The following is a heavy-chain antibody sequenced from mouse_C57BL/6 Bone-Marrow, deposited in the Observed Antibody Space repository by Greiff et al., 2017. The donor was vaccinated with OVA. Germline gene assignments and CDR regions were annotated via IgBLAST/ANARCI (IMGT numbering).Heavy chain of an antibody. CDR1: GYTFTDYY. J-gene: IGHJ2*01. CDR2: INPYNGGT. CDR3: APIYDGYYVDY. D-gene: IGHD2-3*01. V-gene: IGHV1-19*01. Sequence: VQLQQSGPVLVKPGASVKMSCKASGYTFTDYYMNWVKQSHGKSLEWIGVINPYNGGTSYNQKFKGKATLTVDKSSSTAYMELNSLTSEDSAVYYCAPIYDGYYVDYWGQGTTLTVSS.